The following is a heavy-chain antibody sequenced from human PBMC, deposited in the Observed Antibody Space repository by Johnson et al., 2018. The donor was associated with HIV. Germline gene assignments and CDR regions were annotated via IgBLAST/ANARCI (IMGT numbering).Heavy chain of an antibody. Sequence: VQLVESGGGVVQPGGSLRLSCAASGFTFSSYGMHWVRQAPGKGLDWVGRINTKTDGGTTDYAAAVKGRFTISRDDSKNTLYLQMNSLKTEDTAVYYCARDREYGLAWGWALDIWGRGTMVTVSS. CDR2: INTKTDGGTT. V-gene: IGHV3-15*01. D-gene: IGHD6-19*01. CDR3: ARDREYGLAWGWALDI. CDR1: GFTFSSYG. J-gene: IGHJ3*02.